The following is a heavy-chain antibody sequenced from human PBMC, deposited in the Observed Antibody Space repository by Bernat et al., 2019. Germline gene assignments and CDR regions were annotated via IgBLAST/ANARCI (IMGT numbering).Heavy chain of an antibody. CDR1: GFTFSSYP. CDR3: ARALHSSIWYFYYYGMDV. CDR2: ISYDESSK. Sequence: QVQLVESGGGVVQPGRSLRLSCAASGFTFSSYPMHWVRQAPGKGLEWVAVISYDESSKYYADSVKGRFTVSRDSSKDTLYLQMNSLRVDDTAVYHCARALHSSIWYFYYYGMDVWGQGTTVTVSS. D-gene: IGHD6-13*01. J-gene: IGHJ6*02. V-gene: IGHV3-30-3*01.